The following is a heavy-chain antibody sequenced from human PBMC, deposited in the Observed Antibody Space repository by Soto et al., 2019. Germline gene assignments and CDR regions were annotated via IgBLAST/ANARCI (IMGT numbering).Heavy chain of an antibody. CDR2: ISGSGGST. J-gene: IGHJ4*02. Sequence: GGSLRLSCAASGFTFSISAMSWVRQAPGKGLEWVSAISGSGGSTYYADSVKGRFTISRDNSKNTLYLEMNSLRAEDTAVYYCAKELDVGGAFDYWGQGTLVTVSS. V-gene: IGHV3-23*01. CDR1: GFTFSISA. D-gene: IGHD1-26*01. CDR3: AKELDVGGAFDY.